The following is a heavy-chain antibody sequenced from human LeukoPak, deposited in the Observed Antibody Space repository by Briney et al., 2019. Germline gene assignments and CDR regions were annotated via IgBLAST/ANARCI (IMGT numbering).Heavy chain of an antibody. V-gene: IGHV3-30*04. CDR2: ISYDARNK. CDR3: AGFWGSHRLEY. D-gene: IGHD3-16*01. Sequence: GGSLRLSCVGSGFTFSNYAMHWVRQAPGKGLEWVTIISYDARNKYFADSVNGRFTVSRDNSKNTVYLQMNSLRVDDTAVYFCAGFWGSHRLEYWGQGTPVIVSS. CDR1: GFTFSNYA. J-gene: IGHJ4*02.